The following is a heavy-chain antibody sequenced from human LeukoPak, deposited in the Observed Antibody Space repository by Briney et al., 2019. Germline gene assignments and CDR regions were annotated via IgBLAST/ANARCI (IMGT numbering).Heavy chain of an antibody. J-gene: IGHJ4*02. D-gene: IGHD1-26*01. CDR2: IKSKTDGGTT. CDR1: GFTFSSYS. CDR3: TTDRELPPRGYFDY. Sequence: GGSLRLSCAASGFTFSSYSMNWVRQAPGKGLEWVGRIKSKTDGGTTDYAAPVKGRFTISRDDSKNTLYLQMNSLKTEDTAVYYCTTDRELPPRGYFDYWGQGTLVTVSS. V-gene: IGHV3-15*01.